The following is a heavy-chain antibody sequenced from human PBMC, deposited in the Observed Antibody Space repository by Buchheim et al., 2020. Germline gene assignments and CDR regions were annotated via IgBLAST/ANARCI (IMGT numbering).Heavy chain of an antibody. V-gene: IGHV3-30*18. CDR1: GFTFSSYG. Sequence: QVQLVESGGGVVQPGRSLRLSCAASGFTFSSYGMHWVRQAPGKGLEWVAVISYDGSNKYYADSVKGRFTISRDNSKNTLYLQMNSLRAEDTAVYYCAKDGTFPPTVTIPYFDYWGQGTL. J-gene: IGHJ4*02. CDR3: AKDGTFPPTVTIPYFDY. CDR2: ISYDGSNK. D-gene: IGHD4-17*01.